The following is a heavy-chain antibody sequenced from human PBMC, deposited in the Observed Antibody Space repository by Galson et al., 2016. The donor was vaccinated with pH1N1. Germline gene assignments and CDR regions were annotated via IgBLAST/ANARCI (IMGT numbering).Heavy chain of an antibody. D-gene: IGHD3-16*01. Sequence: SLRLSCAASGFSFHDYTMHWVRQSPGKGLEWVSLVNWDGTSTYYADYVRGRFTVSRDNSKNSLYLQMNSLRSEDTALYYCAKEIQRGSYGMGVWGRGTTVTVSS. V-gene: IGHV3-43*01. J-gene: IGHJ6*02. CDR3: AKEIQRGSYGMGV. CDR1: GFSFHDYT. CDR2: VNWDGTST.